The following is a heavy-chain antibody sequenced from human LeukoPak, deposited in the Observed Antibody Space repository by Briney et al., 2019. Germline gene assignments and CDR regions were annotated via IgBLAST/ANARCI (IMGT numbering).Heavy chain of an antibody. Sequence: PGRSLRLSCAASGFTFSSYAMHWVRQAPSKGLEWVAVISYDGSNKYYADSVKGRFTISRDNSKNTLYLQMNSLRAEDTAVYYCARDQGSSSYLDYWGQGTLVTVSS. J-gene: IGHJ4*02. CDR2: ISYDGSNK. V-gene: IGHV3-30*04. CDR1: GFTFSSYA. D-gene: IGHD6-13*01. CDR3: ARDQGSSSYLDY.